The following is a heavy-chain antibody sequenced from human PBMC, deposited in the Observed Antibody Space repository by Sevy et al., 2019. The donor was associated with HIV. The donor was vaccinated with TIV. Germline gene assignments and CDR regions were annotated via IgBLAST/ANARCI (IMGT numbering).Heavy chain of an antibody. V-gene: IGHV3-7*04. Sequence: GGSLRLSCAASGFIFSNSWMGWVRQAPGRGLECVAAIKPDGSDKYYVDSVKGRFIVSRANAKNSLFLQMNSLRDEDTGVYFCVRGGGGHWGQGALVTVSS. CDR3: VRGGGGH. D-gene: IGHD3-16*01. CDR2: IKPDGSDK. J-gene: IGHJ4*02. CDR1: GFIFSNSW.